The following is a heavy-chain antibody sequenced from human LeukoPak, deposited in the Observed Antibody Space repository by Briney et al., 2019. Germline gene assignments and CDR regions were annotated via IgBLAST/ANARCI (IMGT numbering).Heavy chain of an antibody. J-gene: IGHJ3*02. V-gene: IGHV4-59*01. CDR1: GGSISSYY. Sequence: KPSETLSLTCTVSGGSISSYYWSWIRQPPGKGLEWIGYIYYSGSTNYNPSLKSRVTISVDTSKNQFSLKLSSVTAADTAVYYCARVGQQWLGQAAFDIWGQGTMVTVSS. D-gene: IGHD6-19*01. CDR2: IYYSGST. CDR3: ARVGQQWLGQAAFDI.